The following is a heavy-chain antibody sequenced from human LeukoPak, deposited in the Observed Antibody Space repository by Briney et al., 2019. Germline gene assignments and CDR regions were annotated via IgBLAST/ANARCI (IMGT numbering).Heavy chain of an antibody. D-gene: IGHD3-22*01. Sequence: SETLSLTCTVSGGSVSSGSYYWSWIRQPPGKGLEWIGYIYYSGSTNYNPSLKSRVTISVDTSKNQFSLKLSSVTAADTAVYYCARGGSYYYDSSGYLAFWGQGTLVTASS. CDR3: ARGGSYYYDSSGYLAF. CDR2: IYYSGST. J-gene: IGHJ4*02. CDR1: GGSVSSGSYY. V-gene: IGHV4-61*01.